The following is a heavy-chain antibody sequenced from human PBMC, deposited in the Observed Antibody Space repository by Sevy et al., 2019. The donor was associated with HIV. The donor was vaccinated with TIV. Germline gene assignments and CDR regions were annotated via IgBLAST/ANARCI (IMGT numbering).Heavy chain of an antibody. V-gene: IGHV4-59*01. CDR1: GGSISNFY. J-gene: IGHJ4*02. Sequence: SETLSLTCTVSGGSISNFYWSWIRQPPGQGLEWIGDIYYSGSTNYNPSLKSRVTISIGTSKNQFSLNLSSVTAADTVVYYCARGGRRDGYNQGFDYWGQGTLVTVSS. CDR2: IYYSGST. CDR3: ARGGRRDGYNQGFDY. D-gene: IGHD5-12*01.